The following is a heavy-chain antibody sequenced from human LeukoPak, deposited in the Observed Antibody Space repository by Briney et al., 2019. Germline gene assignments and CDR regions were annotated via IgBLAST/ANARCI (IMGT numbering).Heavy chain of an antibody. CDR3: AGFIWGIGFDP. CDR2: IYHSGRT. V-gene: IGHV4-34*01. D-gene: IGHD3-16*01. Sequence: PSETLSLTCAVYGGSFRGFYWSWIRQPPGKGLEWIGEIYHSGRTNSNPFLKSRVTISVDTSKNHFSLKLTSVTAADTAVYYCAGFIWGIGFDPWGQGTLVTVSS. J-gene: IGHJ5*02. CDR1: GGSFRGFY.